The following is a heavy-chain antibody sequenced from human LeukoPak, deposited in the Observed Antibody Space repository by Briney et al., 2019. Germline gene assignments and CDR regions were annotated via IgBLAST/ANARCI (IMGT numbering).Heavy chain of an antibody. CDR1: GFTFSSYA. Sequence: GRSLRLSCAASGFTFSSYAMHWVRQAPGKGLEWVAVISYDGSNKYYADSVKGRFTISRDNSKNTLYLQMNSLRAEDTAVYYCARDPRYGDGYFDYWAREPWSPSPQ. J-gene: IGHJ4*02. CDR2: ISYDGSNK. CDR3: ARDPRYGDGYFDY. V-gene: IGHV3-30*04. D-gene: IGHD4-17*01.